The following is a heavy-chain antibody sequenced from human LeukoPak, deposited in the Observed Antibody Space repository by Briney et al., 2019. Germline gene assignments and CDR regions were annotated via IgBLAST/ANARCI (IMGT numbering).Heavy chain of an antibody. D-gene: IGHD3-22*01. Sequence: PSETLSLTCTVSGGSICSYYWSWIRQPPGKGLEWIGYIYYSGSTNYNPSLKSRVTISVDTSKNQFSLKLSSVTAADTAVYYCARLSPWYYDSSTAFDIWGQGTMVTVSS. J-gene: IGHJ3*02. CDR3: ARLSPWYYDSSTAFDI. V-gene: IGHV4-59*08. CDR1: GGSICSYY. CDR2: IYYSGST.